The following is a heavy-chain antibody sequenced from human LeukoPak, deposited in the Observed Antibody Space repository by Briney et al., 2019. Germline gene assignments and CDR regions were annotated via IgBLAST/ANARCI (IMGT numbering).Heavy chain of an antibody. CDR2: INTSGTT. CDR1: GGSISDYY. V-gene: IGHV4-4*07. CDR3: ARGLSHVYDFNWFDP. J-gene: IGHJ5*02. Sequence: SETLSLTCTVSGGSISDYYLAWIRQPAGKALDWIGRINTSGTTRYNPSLQSRVTLSMDSSNSQFSLHLTSVTAADTAVYYCARGLSHVYDFNWFDPWGQGILVTVSS. D-gene: IGHD2/OR15-2a*01.